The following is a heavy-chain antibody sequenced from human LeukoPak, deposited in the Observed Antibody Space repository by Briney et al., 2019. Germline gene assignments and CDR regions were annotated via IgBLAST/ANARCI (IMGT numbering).Heavy chain of an antibody. CDR1: GFTFSSYS. CDR3: ARGHSGSYQSLDAFDI. V-gene: IGHV3-21*01. Sequence: GGSLRLSCAASGFTFSSYSMNWVRQAPGKGLEWVSSISRNSVNIYYGDSLKGRVTTPRDNAKNSLYLQMNSLRAEDTAVYYCARGHSGSYQSLDAFDIWGQGTMVSVSS. CDR2: ISRNSVNI. D-gene: IGHD1-26*01. J-gene: IGHJ3*02.